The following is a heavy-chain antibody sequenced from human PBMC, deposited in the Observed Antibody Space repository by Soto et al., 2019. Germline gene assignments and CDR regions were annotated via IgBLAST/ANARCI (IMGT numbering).Heavy chain of an antibody. CDR2: INPNSGGT. Sequence: ASVKVSCKASGYTFTGYYMHWVRQAPGQGLEWMGWINPNSGGTNYAQKFQGWVTMTRDTSISTAYMELSRLRSDDTAVYYCARSLLRSMATLNYGMDVWGQGTTVTVSS. J-gene: IGHJ6*02. CDR1: GYTFTGYY. V-gene: IGHV1-2*04. CDR3: ARSLLRSMATLNYGMDV. D-gene: IGHD3-3*01.